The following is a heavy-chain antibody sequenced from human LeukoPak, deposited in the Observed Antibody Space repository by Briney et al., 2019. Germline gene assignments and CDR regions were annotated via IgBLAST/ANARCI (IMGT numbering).Heavy chain of an antibody. Sequence: GSLRLSCAASGFTFSSYSMNWVRQAPGKGLEWVSYISSSSSTIYYADSVKGRFTISRDNAENSLFLQMNSLRAEDTAVYYCARGDCNGGSCYLSLTTIDYWGQGTLVTVPS. CDR3: ARGDCNGGSCYLSLTTIDY. CDR1: GFTFSSYS. CDR2: ISSSSSTI. V-gene: IGHV3-48*01. D-gene: IGHD2-15*01. J-gene: IGHJ4*02.